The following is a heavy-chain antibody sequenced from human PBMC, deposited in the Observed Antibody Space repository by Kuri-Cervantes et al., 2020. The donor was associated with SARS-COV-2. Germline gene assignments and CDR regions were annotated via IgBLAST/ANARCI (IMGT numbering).Heavy chain of an antibody. J-gene: IGHJ4*02. V-gene: IGHV2-5*05. CDR3: AHFITIFGNDLAYYFDY. Sequence: SGPTLVKPTQTLTLTCTFSGLSLSTSGVGVAWIRQPPGKALEWLALIYWDDDKRYGPSLKSRLTITKDTSKNQVVLTMTNMDPVDTATYYSAHFITIFGNDLAYYFDYWGQGTLVTVSS. CDR2: IYWDDDK. D-gene: IGHD3-3*01. CDR1: GLSLSTSGVG.